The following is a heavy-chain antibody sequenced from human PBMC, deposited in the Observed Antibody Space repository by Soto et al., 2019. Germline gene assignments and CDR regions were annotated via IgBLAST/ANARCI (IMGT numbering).Heavy chain of an antibody. D-gene: IGHD6-13*01. CDR2: INAYNGNT. V-gene: IGHV1-18*01. CDR1: GYTFKSYG. CDR3: ARELGQQLVDY. J-gene: IGHJ4*02. Sequence: QVQLVQSGAEVKKPGASVKVSCKASGYTFKSYGISWVRQAPGQGLEGMGWINAYNGNTKYAQKLQGRVTMTTDTATSTSYMELRSLRSDDTAVYYCARELGQQLVDYWGQGTLVTVSS.